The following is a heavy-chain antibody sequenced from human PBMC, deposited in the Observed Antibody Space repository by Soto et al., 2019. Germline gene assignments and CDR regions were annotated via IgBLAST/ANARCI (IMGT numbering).Heavy chain of an antibody. CDR3: AGPSGSYLYCFDY. J-gene: IGHJ4*02. Sequence: SETLSLTCTVSGGSISSGGYYWSWIRQHPGKGLEWIGSIYYSGSTYYNPSLKSRVTISVDTSKNQFSLKLSSVTAADTAVYYWAGPSGSYLYCFDYGGQGTLVTVSS. CDR2: IYYSGST. D-gene: IGHD1-26*01. CDR1: GGSISSGGYY. V-gene: IGHV4-39*01.